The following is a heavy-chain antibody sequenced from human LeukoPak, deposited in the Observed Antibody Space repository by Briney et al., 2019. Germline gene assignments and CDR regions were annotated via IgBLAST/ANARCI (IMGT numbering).Heavy chain of an antibody. J-gene: IGHJ3*02. Sequence: ASVKVSCKASGGTFSSYAISWVRQAPGQGLEWMGGIIPIFGTADYAQKFQGRVTITTDESTSTAYMELSSLRSEDTAVYYCARDSSDAFDIWGQGTMVTVSS. D-gene: IGHD2-2*01. CDR3: ARDSSDAFDI. CDR1: GGTFSSYA. CDR2: IIPIFGTA. V-gene: IGHV1-69*05.